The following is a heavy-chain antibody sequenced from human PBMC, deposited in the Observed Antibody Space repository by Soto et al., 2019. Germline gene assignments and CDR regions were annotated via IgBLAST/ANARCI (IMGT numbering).Heavy chain of an antibody. CDR3: ARDGGDCGYRLTYYYYIGMDV. V-gene: IGHV1-3*04. CDR2: INIGSGNT. J-gene: IGHJ6*02. D-gene: IGHD2-21*02. CDR1: GYAFSSYA. Sequence: GASVKVSCKASGYAFSSYAMHWVRQAPGQRLEWMGWINIGSGNTEYSQNFQDRITITRDTSASTVYMKLSSLRSEDTAVYYCARDGGDCGYRLTYYYYIGMDVWGQGTTVTVSS.